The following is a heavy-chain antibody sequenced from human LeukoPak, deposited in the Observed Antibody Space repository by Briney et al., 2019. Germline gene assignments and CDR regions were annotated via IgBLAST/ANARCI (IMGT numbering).Heavy chain of an antibody. CDR3: ARGRYDSRIFDY. J-gene: IGHJ4*02. D-gene: IGHD3-22*01. CDR1: GITFSSSW. CDR2: INSDGSST. V-gene: IGHV3-74*01. Sequence: GGSLRLSCAASGITFSSSWMHWVRQAPGKGLVWVSRINSDGSSTYYADSVKGRFTISRDNVKNTLYLQMHSLRAEDTAVYYCARGRYDSRIFDYWGQGTLVTVSS.